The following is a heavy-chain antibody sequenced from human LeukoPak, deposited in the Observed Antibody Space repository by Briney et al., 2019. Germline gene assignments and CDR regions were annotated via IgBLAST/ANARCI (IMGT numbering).Heavy chain of an antibody. CDR1: GGSISSYY. CDR2: IYTSGST. J-gene: IGHJ5*02. V-gene: IGHV4-4*07. D-gene: IGHD5-24*01. Sequence: SETLSLTCTVSGGSISSYYRSWIRQPAGKGLEWIGRIYTSGSTNYNPSLKSRVTMSVDTSKNQFSLKLSSVTAADTAVYYCARAGGYNPGMGYNWLDPWGQGTLVTVSS. CDR3: ARAGGYNPGMGYNWLDP.